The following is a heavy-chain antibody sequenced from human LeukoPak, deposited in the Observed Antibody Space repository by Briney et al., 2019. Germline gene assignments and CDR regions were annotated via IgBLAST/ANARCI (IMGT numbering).Heavy chain of an antibody. V-gene: IGHV3-48*04. CDR1: GFTVSSNY. CDR2: ISGNGNTI. D-gene: IGHD3-10*01. Sequence: GGSLRLSCAASGFTVSSNYMNWVRQAPGKGLEWLSYISGNGNTIYYADSVKGRFTISRDNAKNSLYLQMSSLRAEDTAVYYCARGMSPHGSYWGQGTLVTVSS. CDR3: ARGMSPHGSY. J-gene: IGHJ4*02.